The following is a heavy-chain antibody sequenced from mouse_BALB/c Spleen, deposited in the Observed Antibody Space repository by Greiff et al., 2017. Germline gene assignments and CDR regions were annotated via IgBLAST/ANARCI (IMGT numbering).Heavy chain of an antibody. D-gene: IGHD2-4*01. J-gene: IGHJ2*01. Sequence: EVHLVESGGGLVKPGGSLKLSCAASGFTFSSYAMSWVRQTPEKRLEWVASISSGGSTYYPDSVKGRFTISSDNARNILYLQMSSLRSEDTAMYYCARGSTMITYFDYWGQGTTLTVSS. CDR3: ARGSTMITYFDY. V-gene: IGHV5-6-5*01. CDR1: GFTFSSYA. CDR2: ISSGGST.